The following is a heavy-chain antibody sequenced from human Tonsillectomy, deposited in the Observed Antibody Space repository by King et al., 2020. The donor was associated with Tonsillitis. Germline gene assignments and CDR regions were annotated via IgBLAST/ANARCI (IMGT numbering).Heavy chain of an antibody. Sequence: VQLVESGGGLVQPGGSLRLSCAASGFTFSSYAMSWVRQAPGKGLEWVSAISGSGGSTYYSHSVKGRFTISRDNSKNTLYLQMNSLRAEDTAVYYCAKVLSIAVAGKLDYWGQGTLVTVSS. CDR2: ISGSGGST. CDR3: AKVLSIAVAGKLDY. CDR1: GFTFSSYA. D-gene: IGHD6-19*01. V-gene: IGHV3-23*04. J-gene: IGHJ4*02.